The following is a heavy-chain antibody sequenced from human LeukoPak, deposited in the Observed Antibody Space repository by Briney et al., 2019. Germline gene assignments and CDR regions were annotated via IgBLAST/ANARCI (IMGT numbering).Heavy chain of an antibody. CDR1: GGTFSSYA. CDR3: ATSGTLSVYDPSY. D-gene: IGHD5/OR15-5a*01. Sequence: SVKVSCKASGGTFSSYAISWVRQAPGQGLEWMGRIIPILGIANYAQKFQGRVTMTEDTSTDTAYMKLSSLRSEDTAVYYCATSGTLSVYDPSYWGQGTLVTVSS. V-gene: IGHV1-69*04. CDR2: IIPILGIA. J-gene: IGHJ4*02.